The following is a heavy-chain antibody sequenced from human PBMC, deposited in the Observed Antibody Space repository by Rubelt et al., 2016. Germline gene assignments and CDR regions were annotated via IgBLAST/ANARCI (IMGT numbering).Heavy chain of an antibody. J-gene: IGHJ4*02. CDR2: FDPEDGET. V-gene: IGHV1-24*01. D-gene: IGHD5-18*01. Sequence: QVQLVQSGAEVKKPGASVKVSCKVSGYTLTELSMHWVRQAPGKGLEWMGGFDPEDGETIYAQKFQGRVTMTEETSTDTAYMGLSSLRSEDTAVYYCATRWAMATKAPFDYWGQGTLVTVSS. CDR3: ATRWAMATKAPFDY. CDR1: GYTLTELS.